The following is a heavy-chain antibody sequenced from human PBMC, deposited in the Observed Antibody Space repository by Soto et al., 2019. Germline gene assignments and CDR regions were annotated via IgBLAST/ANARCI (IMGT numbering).Heavy chain of an antibody. CDR2: INHSGST. V-gene: IGHV4-34*01. CDR1: GGSSSGYY. CDR3: ACGYSSSWYKDY. D-gene: IGHD6-13*01. J-gene: IGHJ4*02. Sequence: QVQLQQWGAGLLKPSETLSLTCAVYGGSSSGYYWSWIRQPPGKGLEWIGEINHSGSTNYNPSLKSRVTISVDTSKNQFSLKLSSVTAADTAVYYCACGYSSSWYKDYWGQGTLVTVSS.